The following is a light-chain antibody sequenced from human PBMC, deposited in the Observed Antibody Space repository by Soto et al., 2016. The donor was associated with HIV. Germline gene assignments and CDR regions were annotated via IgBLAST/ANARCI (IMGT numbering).Light chain of an antibody. CDR1: QDISNY. J-gene: IGKJ2*01. CDR3: QQFGNSPYT. CDR2: DAS. Sequence: DIQMTQSPSSLSASVGDRVTITCQASQDISNYLNWYQQKPGKAPKLLIYDASNLETGVPSRFSGSGSGTDFTFTISSLQPEDIATYYCQQFGNSPYTFGQGTKLEIK. V-gene: IGKV1-33*01.